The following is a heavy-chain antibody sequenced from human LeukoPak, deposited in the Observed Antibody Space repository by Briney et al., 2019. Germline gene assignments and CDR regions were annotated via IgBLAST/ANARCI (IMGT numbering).Heavy chain of an antibody. J-gene: IGHJ4*02. CDR2: IFYSGST. CDR3: ARAKKGVAGFFDY. Sequence: KPSETLSLTCTVSEDSISTYCWSWIRQPPPKRLYWIGYIFYSGSTNYNPSLKGRLTISVDTSKRQFSLKLSSVTAADTAIYYCARAKKGVAGFFDYWGQGTLVTVSS. D-gene: IGHD6-19*01. CDR1: EDSISTYC. V-gene: IGHV4-59*01.